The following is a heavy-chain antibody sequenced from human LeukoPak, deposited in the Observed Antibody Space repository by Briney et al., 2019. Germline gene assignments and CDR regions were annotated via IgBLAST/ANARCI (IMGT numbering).Heavy chain of an antibody. J-gene: IGHJ3*02. CDR1: GFTFSSYA. CDR2: ISGSGGST. CDR3: AKDIDFVGSSSSGAFDI. D-gene: IGHD6-6*01. V-gene: IGHV3-23*01. Sequence: PGGSLRLSCAASGFTFSSYAMSWVRQAPGKGLEWVSAISGSGGSTYYADSVKGRFTISRDNSKNTLYLQMNSLRAEDTAVYYCAKDIDFVGSSSSGAFDIWGQGTMVTVSS.